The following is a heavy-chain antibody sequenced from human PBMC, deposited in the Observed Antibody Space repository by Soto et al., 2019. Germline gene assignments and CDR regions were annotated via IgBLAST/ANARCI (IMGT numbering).Heavy chain of an antibody. CDR1: GFAFSNAW. CDR2: IKSKTDGGTT. V-gene: IGHV3-15*01. J-gene: IGHJ4*02. D-gene: IGHD5-12*01. Sequence: GGSLRLSCAASGFAFSNAWMSWVRQAPGKGLEWVGRIKSKTDGGTTDYAAPVKGRFTISRDDSKNTLYLQMNSLKTEDTAVYYCTTDYVEMATITMAYWGQGTLVTVSS. CDR3: TTDYVEMATITMAY.